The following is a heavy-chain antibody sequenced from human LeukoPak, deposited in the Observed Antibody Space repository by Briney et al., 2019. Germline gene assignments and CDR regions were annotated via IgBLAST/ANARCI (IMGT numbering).Heavy chain of an antibody. J-gene: IGHJ3*02. Sequence: GGTLRLSCAASGFTFSTYGMGWVRQAPGKGLEWVSSINDNGGTSTWYADSVKGRFTISRDNSKNTLYLQLNSLRAEDTAIYYCAHHGGGTIRIAAFDIWGQGTMVTVSS. CDR3: AHHGGGTIRIAAFDI. D-gene: IGHD3-3*01. CDR2: INDNGGTST. CDR1: GFTFSTYG. V-gene: IGHV3-23*01.